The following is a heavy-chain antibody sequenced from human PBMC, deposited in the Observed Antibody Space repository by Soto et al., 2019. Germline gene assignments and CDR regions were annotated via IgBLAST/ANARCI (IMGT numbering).Heavy chain of an antibody. D-gene: IGHD2-21*01. J-gene: IGHJ4*02. V-gene: IGHV3-23*01. Sequence: AGGSLRLSCAASGFTFSGYTMNWVRQAPGKGLEWVAVIGNSGDGTHCADSVKGRFTISRDNSKNTLYLQMESLRAEDTAVYYCVKDVWDYWGQGVLVTVSS. CDR1: GFTFSGYT. CDR3: VKDVWDY. CDR2: IGNSGDGT.